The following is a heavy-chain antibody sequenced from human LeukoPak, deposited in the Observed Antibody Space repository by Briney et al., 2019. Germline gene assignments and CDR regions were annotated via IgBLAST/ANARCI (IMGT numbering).Heavy chain of an antibody. Sequence: SETLSLTCAVSGGSISSGGYSWSWIRQPPGKGLEWIGYIYHSGSTYYNPSLKSRVTISVDRSKNQFSLKLSSVTAADTAVYYCARSGYPDAFDIWGQGQWSPSLQ. D-gene: IGHD2-15*01. CDR2: IYHSGST. CDR1: GGSISSGGYS. CDR3: ARSGYPDAFDI. J-gene: IGHJ3*02. V-gene: IGHV4-30-2*01.